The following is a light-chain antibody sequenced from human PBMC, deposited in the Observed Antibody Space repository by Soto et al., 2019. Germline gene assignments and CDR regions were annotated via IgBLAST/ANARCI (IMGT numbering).Light chain of an antibody. CDR3: QQYNNLPPIT. CDR2: GAS. Sequence: EIVMRQSPATLSVSPGERATLSCRASQSVSSNLAWYQQKPGQAPRLLIYGASTRATGIPARFSGSGSGTEFTLTISSLQSEDFAVYYCQQYNNLPPITFGQGTRLEIK. V-gene: IGKV3-15*01. J-gene: IGKJ5*01. CDR1: QSVSSN.